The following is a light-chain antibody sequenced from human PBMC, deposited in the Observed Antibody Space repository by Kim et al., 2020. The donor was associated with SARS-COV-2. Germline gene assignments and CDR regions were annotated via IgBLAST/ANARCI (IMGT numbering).Light chain of an antibody. J-gene: IGKJ2*01. Sequence: PTINCKSSQSVLYSSNNQNYLAGYQHKPGQPPKLLIYWASTREYGVPDRFSGSGSGTDFTLTISSLQAEDVAVYYCQQYYSTPYTFGQGTKLEI. V-gene: IGKV4-1*01. CDR1: QSVLYSSNNQNY. CDR2: WAS. CDR3: QQYYSTPYT.